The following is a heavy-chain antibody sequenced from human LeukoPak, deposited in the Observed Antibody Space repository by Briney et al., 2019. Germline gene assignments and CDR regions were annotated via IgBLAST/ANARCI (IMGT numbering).Heavy chain of an antibody. CDR2: IIPIFGTA. J-gene: IGHJ4*02. CDR1: GGTFISYA. D-gene: IGHD2-2*01. CDR3: ARGAWGSSLDY. V-gene: IGHV1-69*05. Sequence: ASVKVSCKASGGTFISYAISWVRQAPGQGLEWMGGIIPIFGTANYAQKFQCRVTITTDESTSTAYMELSSLRSEDTAVYYCARGAWGSSLDYWGQGTLVTVSS.